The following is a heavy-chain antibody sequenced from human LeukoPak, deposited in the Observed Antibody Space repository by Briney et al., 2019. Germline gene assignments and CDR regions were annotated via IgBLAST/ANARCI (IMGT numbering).Heavy chain of an antibody. CDR2: IKQDGSEK. CDR1: GFTFSSYW. Sequence: GGSLRLSCAASGFTFSSYWMSWVRQAPGKGLEWVANIKQDGSEKYYVDSVKGRFTISRDNAKNSLYLQMNSLRAEDTAVYYCPRARYDFWSGYQYFQHWGQGTLVTVSS. J-gene: IGHJ1*01. V-gene: IGHV3-7*01. CDR3: PRARYDFWSGYQYFQH. D-gene: IGHD3-3*01.